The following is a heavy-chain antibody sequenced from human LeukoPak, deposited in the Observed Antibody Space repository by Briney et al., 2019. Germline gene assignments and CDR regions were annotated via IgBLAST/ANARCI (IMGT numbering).Heavy chain of an antibody. J-gene: IGHJ4*02. CDR1: AFAFSSNW. V-gene: IGHV3-7*04. CDR3: ARDLHPRYYLPDY. D-gene: IGHD1-26*01. CDR2: IKEDGSET. Sequence: GGSLRLSCVASAFAFSSNWMSWVRQAPGKGLEWVASIKEDGSETYYVDSVKGRFTISRDNAKNSLYLQMSSLRAEDTAVYYCARDLHPRYYLPDYWGQGTLVTVSS.